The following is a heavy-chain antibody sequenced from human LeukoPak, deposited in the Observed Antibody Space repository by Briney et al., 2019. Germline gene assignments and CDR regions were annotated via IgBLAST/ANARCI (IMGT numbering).Heavy chain of an antibody. D-gene: IGHD3-10*01. J-gene: IGHJ4*02. CDR2: ISNTGSYT. CDR1: GLSFRDNY. V-gene: IGHV3-11*03. Sequence: AGGPLALSCAVSGLSFRDNYMSWIRQAPGKGLEWVSYISNTGSYTNYADSVKGRFTISRDDATNSLFLQMDSLRAEDTAVYYCARAIGRGPGGHFDYWGQGTLVTVSS. CDR3: ARAIGRGPGGHFDY.